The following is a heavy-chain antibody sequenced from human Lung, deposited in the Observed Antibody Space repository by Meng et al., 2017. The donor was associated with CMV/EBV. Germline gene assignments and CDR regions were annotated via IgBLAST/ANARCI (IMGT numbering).Heavy chain of an antibody. J-gene: IGHJ4*02. V-gene: IGHV4-34*01. CDR2: IDHSGST. CDR1: GVCFSGYY. Sequence: CAVYGVCFSGYYWSWIRQPPGKGLEWIEEIDHSGSTNYNPSLKSRVTISVDTSKNQFSLKLSSVTAADTAVYYCARAQLWPRRGFDYWGQGTLVTVSS. D-gene: IGHD5-18*01. CDR3: ARAQLWPRRGFDY.